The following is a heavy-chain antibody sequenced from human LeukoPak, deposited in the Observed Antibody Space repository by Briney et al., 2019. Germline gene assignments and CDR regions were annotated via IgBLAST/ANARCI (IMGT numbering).Heavy chain of an antibody. Sequence: PSETLSLTCTVSGGSISNYYWSWIRQPPGKGLEWIGYIYYSGSTNYNPSLKSRVSFSLDTSNNQFSLRLSSVTAADTAVYYCARRSFLVGAPFDYWGQGTLVTVSS. CDR1: GGSISNYY. J-gene: IGHJ4*02. CDR2: IYYSGST. V-gene: IGHV4-59*08. D-gene: IGHD1-26*01. CDR3: ARRSFLVGAPFDY.